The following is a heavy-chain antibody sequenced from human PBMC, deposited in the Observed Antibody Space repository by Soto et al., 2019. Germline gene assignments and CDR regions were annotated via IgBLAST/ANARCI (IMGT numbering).Heavy chain of an antibody. CDR2: ISYDGSNK. D-gene: IGHD3-22*01. Sequence: LRLSWTASGGKCRSYGGRWVSKDPGKGLEWVAVISYDGSNKYYADSVKGRFTISRDNSKNTLYLQMNSLRAEDTAVYYCAKDRYYYDSSGYSALDYWGQGTLVTVSS. CDR3: AKDRYYYDSSGYSALDY. V-gene: IGHV3-30*18. CDR1: GGKCRSYG. J-gene: IGHJ4*02.